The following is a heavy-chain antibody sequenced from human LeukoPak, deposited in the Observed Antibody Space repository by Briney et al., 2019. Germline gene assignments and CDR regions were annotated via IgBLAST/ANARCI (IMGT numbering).Heavy chain of an antibody. CDR2: IYHSGST. J-gene: IGHJ4*02. V-gene: IGHV4-39*07. Sequence: SETLSLTCTVSGGSISGSSYFWGWIRQSPGRGLEWIGSIYHSGSTYYNPSLKSRVTISVDTSKNQFSLKLSSVTAADTAVYYCARGSYTSTYSFDYWGQGTLVTVSS. CDR1: GGSISGSSYF. CDR3: ARGSYTSTYSFDY. D-gene: IGHD6-13*01.